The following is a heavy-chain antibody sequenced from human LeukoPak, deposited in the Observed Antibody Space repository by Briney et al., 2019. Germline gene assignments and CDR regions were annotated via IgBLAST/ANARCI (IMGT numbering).Heavy chain of an antibody. D-gene: IGHD6-19*01. CDR2: IHYSGST. CDR3: ARLSVAGRGGFDY. Sequence: SERPSLTCTVSGGSISNHYWSWSRQPPGKGLEWIGDIHYSGSTNYNPSLKSLVTISVDTSKNQFSLNLSSVTAADTAVYYCARLSVAGRGGFDYWGQGTLFTVSS. CDR1: GGSISNHY. V-gene: IGHV4-59*08. J-gene: IGHJ4*02.